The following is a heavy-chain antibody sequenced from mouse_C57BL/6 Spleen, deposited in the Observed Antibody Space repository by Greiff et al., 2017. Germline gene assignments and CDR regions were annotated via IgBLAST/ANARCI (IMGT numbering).Heavy chain of an antibody. CDR1: GFTFSDYY. CDR3: ARHGTSLLYFDV. J-gene: IGHJ1*03. CDR2: ISNGGGST. V-gene: IGHV5-12*01. D-gene: IGHD4-1*01. Sequence: EVNLVESGGGLVQPGGSLKLSCAASGFTFSDYYMYWVRQTPEKRLEWVAYISNGGGSTYYPDTVKGRFTIARDNAKNTLYLQMSRLKSEDTAMYYCARHGTSLLYFDVWGTGTTVTVSS.